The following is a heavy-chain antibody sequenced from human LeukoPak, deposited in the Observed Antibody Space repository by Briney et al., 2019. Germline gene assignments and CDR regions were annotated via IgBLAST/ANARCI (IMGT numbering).Heavy chain of an antibody. CDR2: IYYSGST. CDR1: GGSISSGGYY. V-gene: IGHV4-30-4*08. CDR3: ARVAPLYYDFWSGYYTGITQYYFDY. D-gene: IGHD3-3*01. J-gene: IGHJ4*02. Sequence: PSETLSLTCTVSGGSISSGGYYWSWIRQHPGKGLGWIGYIYYSGSTYYNPSLKSRVTISVDTSKNQFSLKLSSVTAADTAVYYCARVAPLYYDFWSGYYTGITQYYFDYWGQGTLVTVSS.